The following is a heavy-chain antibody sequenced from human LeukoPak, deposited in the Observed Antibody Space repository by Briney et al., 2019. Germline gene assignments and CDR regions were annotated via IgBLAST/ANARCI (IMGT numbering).Heavy chain of an antibody. CDR3: ASSPRLDYYNWFDP. Sequence: SETLSLTCTVSGGSISRYYWNWIRQSPGKGLEWIGYIYYSGSTNYNPALKGRVTISVDTSKNQFSLKLNSVTAADTAVYYCASSPRLDYYNWFDPWGQGTLVTVSS. CDR1: GGSISRYY. CDR2: IYYSGST. V-gene: IGHV4-59*01. J-gene: IGHJ5*02. D-gene: IGHD4-11*01.